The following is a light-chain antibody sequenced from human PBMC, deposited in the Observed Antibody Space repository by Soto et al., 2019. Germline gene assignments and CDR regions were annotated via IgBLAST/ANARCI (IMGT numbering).Light chain of an antibody. Sequence: DIQMTQSPSSLSASVGDRVTITCRASQGMTNYLAWYQQKPGKVPKLVIYAASTLQSGVPSRFSGSGSATEFTLTISSRQPEDVATYYCQKYNRVPFTFGPGTTVDI. J-gene: IGKJ3*01. CDR1: QGMTNY. CDR2: AAS. V-gene: IGKV1-27*01. CDR3: QKYNRVPFT.